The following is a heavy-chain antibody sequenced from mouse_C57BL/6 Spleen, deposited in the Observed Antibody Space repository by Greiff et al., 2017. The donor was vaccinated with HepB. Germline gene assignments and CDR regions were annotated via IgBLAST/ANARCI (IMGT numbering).Heavy chain of an antibody. CDR2: INPNNGGT. Sequence: VQLQQSGPELVKPGASVKMSCKASGYTFTDYNMHWVKQSHGKSLEWIGYINPNNGGTSYNQKFKGKATLTVNQSSRTAYMELRSLTSEDSAVYYCARYYYGTQGAMDYWGQGTSVTVSS. J-gene: IGHJ4*01. CDR1: GYTFTDYN. V-gene: IGHV1-22*01. CDR3: ARYYYGTQGAMDY. D-gene: IGHD1-1*01.